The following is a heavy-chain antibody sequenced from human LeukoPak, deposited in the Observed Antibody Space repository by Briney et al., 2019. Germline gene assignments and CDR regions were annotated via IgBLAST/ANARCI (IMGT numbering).Heavy chain of an antibody. CDR2: IYYSGST. D-gene: IGHD3-22*01. CDR1: GGSISSYY. Sequence: PSETLSLTCTVSGGSISSYYWSWIRQPPGKGLEWIGYIYYSGSTYYNPSLKSRVTISVDTSKNQFSLKLNSVTAADTAVYYCARSSEGRYYYDSSGYSYYHYYMDVWGKGTTVTVSS. V-gene: IGHV4-59*01. J-gene: IGHJ6*03. CDR3: ARSSEGRYYYDSSGYSYYHYYMDV.